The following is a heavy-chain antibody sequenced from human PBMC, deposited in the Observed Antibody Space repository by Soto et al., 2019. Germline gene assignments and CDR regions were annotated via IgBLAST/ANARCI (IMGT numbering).Heavy chain of an antibody. CDR2: IYYSGST. V-gene: IGHV4-59*01. D-gene: IGHD5-18*01. Sequence: SETLSLTCSVSGGSIRSYYWSWSRQPPGKGLEWIGYIYYSGSTNYNPSLKSRVTISVDTSKNQFSLKLSSVTAADTAVYYCARDRSRIQLPSLYYYYYGMDVWGQGTTVTVSS. J-gene: IGHJ6*02. CDR1: GGSIRSYY. CDR3: ARDRSRIQLPSLYYYYYGMDV.